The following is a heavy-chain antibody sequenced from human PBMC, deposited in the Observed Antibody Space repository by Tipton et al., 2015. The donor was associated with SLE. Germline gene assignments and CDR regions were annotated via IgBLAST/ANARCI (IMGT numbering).Heavy chain of an antibody. CDR1: GFNFRNVW. V-gene: IGHV3-48*03. CDR2: LSRDSTTI. Sequence: SLRLSCAGSGFNFRNVWMSWLRQPPGKGLGWISYLSRDSTTIFYADSVKGRFTISRDNAKNSMFLEMNSLRAEDTAVYYCARTKAFDLWGQGTMVTVSS. J-gene: IGHJ3*01. CDR3: ARTKAFDL.